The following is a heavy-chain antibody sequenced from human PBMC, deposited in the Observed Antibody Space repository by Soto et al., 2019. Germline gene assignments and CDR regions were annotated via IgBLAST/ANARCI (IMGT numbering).Heavy chain of an antibody. Sequence: SETRSLTCTVSGGSISSYYWSWIRQPPGKGLEWIGYIYYSGSTNYNPSLKSRVTISVDTSKNQFSLKLSSVTAADTAVYYCARYYGGYSDYWGQGTLVTVSS. CDR3: ARYYGGYSDY. CDR1: GGSISSYY. D-gene: IGHD3-10*01. J-gene: IGHJ4*02. CDR2: IYYSGST. V-gene: IGHV4-59*08.